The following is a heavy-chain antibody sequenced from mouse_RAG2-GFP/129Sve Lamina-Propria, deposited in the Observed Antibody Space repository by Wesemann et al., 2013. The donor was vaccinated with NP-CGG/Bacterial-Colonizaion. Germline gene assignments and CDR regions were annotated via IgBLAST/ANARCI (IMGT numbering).Heavy chain of an antibody. D-gene: IGHD3-3*01. J-gene: IGHJ1*03. CDR1: GYTFTDYY. Sequence: EVQLQQSGPELVKAGASVKISCKASGYTFTDYYMNWVKQSHGKSLEWIGDINPNNGGTSYNQKFRGKATLTVDKSSSTAYMELRSLTSEDSAVYYCALKGLLYWYFDVWGTGTTVTVSS. CDR2: INPNNGGT. CDR3: ALKGLLYWYFDV. V-gene: IGHV1-26*01.